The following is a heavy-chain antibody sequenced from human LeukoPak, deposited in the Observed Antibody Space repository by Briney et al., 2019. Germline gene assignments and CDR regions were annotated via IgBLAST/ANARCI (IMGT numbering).Heavy chain of an antibody. CDR2: IYDGGRT. Sequence: GGSLRLSCAASGFTFSGSAIHWVRQSSGKGLEWVSVIYDGGRTDYADSAKGRFTISRDNSKNTLYLQMNSLTVEDTAVYYCTRRSPGSSSWYDYWGQGTLVTVSS. V-gene: IGHV3-53*01. J-gene: IGHJ4*02. D-gene: IGHD6-13*01. CDR1: GFTFSGSA. CDR3: TRRSPGSSSWYDY.